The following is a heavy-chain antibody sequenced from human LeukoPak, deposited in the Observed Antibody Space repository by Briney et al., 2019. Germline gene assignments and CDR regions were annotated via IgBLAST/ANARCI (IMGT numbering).Heavy chain of an antibody. D-gene: IGHD5-18*01. J-gene: IGHJ4*02. CDR1: GYTFTSYG. CDR3: ARAKDSYGHSGFDY. V-gene: IGHV1-18*01. CDR2: ISAYNGNT. Sequence: GASVKVSCKASGYTFTSYGISWVRQAPGQGLEWMGWISAYNGNTNYARKLQGRVTMTTDTSTCTAYMELRSLRSDDTPVYYCARAKDSYGHSGFDYWGQGTLVTVSS.